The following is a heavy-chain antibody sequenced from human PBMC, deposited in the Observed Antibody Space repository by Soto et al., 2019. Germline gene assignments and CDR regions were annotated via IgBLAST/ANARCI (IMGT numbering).Heavy chain of an antibody. CDR2: ISGSGGST. J-gene: IGHJ4*02. Sequence: GGSLRLSCAASGFTFSSYATSWVRQAPGKGLEWVSAISGSGGSTYYADSVKGRFTISRDNSKNTLYLQMNSLRAEDTAVYYCAKRHSSGYDLFDYWGQGTLVTVSS. V-gene: IGHV3-23*01. CDR3: AKRHSSGYDLFDY. CDR1: GFTFSSYA. D-gene: IGHD5-12*01.